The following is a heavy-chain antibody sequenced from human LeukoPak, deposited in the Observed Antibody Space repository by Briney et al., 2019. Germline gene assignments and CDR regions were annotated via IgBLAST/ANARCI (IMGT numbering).Heavy chain of an antibody. CDR3: TTDLERYYDFWSGYYSRETSFDY. J-gene: IGHJ4*02. V-gene: IGHV3-15*01. D-gene: IGHD3-3*01. CDR1: AFIFSGHW. CDR2: IKSKTDGGTT. Sequence: GGSLRLSCEGSAFIFSGHWMNWVRQTPGKGLEWVGRIKSKTDGGTTDYAAPVKGRFTISRDDSKNTLYLQMNSLKTEDTAVYYCTTDLERYYDFWSGYYSRETSFDYWGQGTLVTVSS.